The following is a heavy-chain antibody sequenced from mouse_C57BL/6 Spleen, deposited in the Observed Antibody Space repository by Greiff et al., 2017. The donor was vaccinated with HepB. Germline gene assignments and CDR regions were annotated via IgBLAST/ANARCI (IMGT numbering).Heavy chain of an antibody. D-gene: IGHD4-1*01. V-gene: IGHV5-9*01. Sequence: LVESGGGLVKPGGSLKLSCAASGFTFSSYTMSWVRQTPEKRLEWVATISGGGGNTYYPDSVKGRFTISRDNAKNTLYLQMSSLRSEDTALYYCARQTGMYYFDYWGQGTTLTVSS. CDR1: GFTFSSYT. J-gene: IGHJ2*01. CDR3: ARQTGMYYFDY. CDR2: ISGGGGNT.